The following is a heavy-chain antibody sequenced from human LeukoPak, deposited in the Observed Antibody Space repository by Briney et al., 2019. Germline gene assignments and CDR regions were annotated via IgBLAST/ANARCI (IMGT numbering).Heavy chain of an antibody. D-gene: IGHD3-10*01. V-gene: IGHV3-7*03. J-gene: IGHJ4*02. CDR1: GFTFSSYW. Sequence: GGSLRLSCAASGFTFSSYWMIWVRQAPGKGLEWVANIKQDGSEKYYVDSVKGRFTISRDNAKNSVYLQMNSLRVEDTAVYYCAKMKYYYGSGSYDYWGQGTLVTVSS. CDR3: AKMKYYYGSGSYDY. CDR2: IKQDGSEK.